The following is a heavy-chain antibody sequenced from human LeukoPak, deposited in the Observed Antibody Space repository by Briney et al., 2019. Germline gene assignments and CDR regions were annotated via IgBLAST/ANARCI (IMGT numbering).Heavy chain of an antibody. V-gene: IGHV1-46*01. CDR1: GYTFTSYY. CDR2: INPSGGST. D-gene: IGHD6-13*01. Sequence: ASVKVSCKASGYTFTSYYMHWVRQAPGQGLEWMGIINPSGGSTSYAQKFRGRVTMTRDTSTSTVYMELSSLRSEDTAVYYCAREQQLVQGFDYWGQGTLVTVSS. J-gene: IGHJ4*02. CDR3: AREQQLVQGFDY.